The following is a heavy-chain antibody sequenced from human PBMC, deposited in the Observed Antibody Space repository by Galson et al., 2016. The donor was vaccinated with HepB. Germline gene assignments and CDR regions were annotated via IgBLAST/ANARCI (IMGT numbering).Heavy chain of an antibody. CDR3: AKQRGGAMGNYCFDY. CDR1: GFSVSSHY. J-gene: IGHJ4*02. D-gene: IGHD5-18*01. V-gene: IGHV3-53*01. Sequence: SLRLSCAASGFSVSSHYMTWVRQAPGRGLEWISVIYTGDKTIYADSVEGRFTFSRDNSKNTLYLQMNSLRAEDTAVYYCAKQRGGAMGNYCFDYWGQGTLVTVSS. CDR2: IYTGDKT.